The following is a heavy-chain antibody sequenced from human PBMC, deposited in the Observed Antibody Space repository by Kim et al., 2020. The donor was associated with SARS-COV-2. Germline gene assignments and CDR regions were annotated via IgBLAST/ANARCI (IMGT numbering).Heavy chain of an antibody. Sequence: SETLSLTCAVYGGSFSGYYWSWIRQPPGKGLEWIGEINHSGSTNYNPSLKSRVTISVDTSKNQFSLKLSSVTAADTAVYYCARGFHCSSTSCYGTPAAAGNWFDPWGQGTLVTVSS. CDR1: GGSFSGYY. J-gene: IGHJ5*02. CDR3: ARGFHCSSTSCYGTPAAAGNWFDP. V-gene: IGHV4-34*01. CDR2: INHSGST. D-gene: IGHD2-2*01.